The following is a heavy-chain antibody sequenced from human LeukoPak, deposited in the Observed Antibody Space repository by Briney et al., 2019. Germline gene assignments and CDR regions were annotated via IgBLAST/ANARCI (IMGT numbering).Heavy chain of an antibody. J-gene: IGHJ3*02. CDR1: GGSISSYY. V-gene: IGHV4-59*01. D-gene: IGHD2-21*02. Sequence: PSETLSLTCTVSGGSISSYYWSWIRQPPGKGLEWIGYIYYSGSTNYNPSLKSRVTISVDTSKNQFSLKLSSVTAADTAVYYSARGSLAYCGGDCYSGAFDIWGQGTMVTVSS. CDR3: ARGSLAYCGGDCYSGAFDI. CDR2: IYYSGST.